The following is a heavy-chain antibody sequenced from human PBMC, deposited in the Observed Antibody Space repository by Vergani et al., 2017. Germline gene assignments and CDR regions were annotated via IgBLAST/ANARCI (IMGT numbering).Heavy chain of an antibody. CDR3: ARGYSSSWYRWFDP. CDR2: ILPLFGTP. J-gene: IGHJ5*02. V-gene: IGHV1-69*01. Sequence: QVQLVQSGAEVKKPGSSVKVSCKSSGGTFSNHVLAWVRQAPGQGLEWMGGILPLFGTPTYAQRFQGRVTITADESTTTAYMELTSLTSEDTAVYFCARGYSSSWYRWFDPWGQGTLVTVSS. D-gene: IGHD6-13*01. CDR1: GGTFSNHV.